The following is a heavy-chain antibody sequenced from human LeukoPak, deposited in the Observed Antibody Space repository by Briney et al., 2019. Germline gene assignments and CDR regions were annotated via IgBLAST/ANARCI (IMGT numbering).Heavy chain of an antibody. J-gene: IGHJ4*02. CDR3: VRDAGSYSDY. V-gene: IGHV3-72*01. CDR2: TRNKANSYTT. CDR1: GFTFSDQY. Sequence: GGSLTLSCAVSGFTFSDQYMDWVRQAPGKGLEWVGRTRNKANSYTTEYSASVKGRFTIARHDSNNSLFLRMNSLKTEDTAVYYCVRDAGSYSDYWGQGTLVTVSS.